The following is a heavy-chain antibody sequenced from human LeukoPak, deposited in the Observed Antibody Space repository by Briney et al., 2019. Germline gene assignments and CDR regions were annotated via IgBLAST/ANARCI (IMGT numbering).Heavy chain of an antibody. V-gene: IGHV4-59*12. D-gene: IGHD2-2*01. CDR1: GGSISSYY. J-gene: IGHJ2*01. CDR2: IYYSGST. CDR3: GRYRRGMVVVPAADWYFDL. Sequence: SETLSLTCTVSGGSISSYYWSWIRQPPGKGLEWIGYIYYSGSTNYNPSLKSRVTISVDTSKNQFSLKLSSVTAADTAVYYCGRYRRGMVVVPAADWYFDLWGRGTLVTVSS.